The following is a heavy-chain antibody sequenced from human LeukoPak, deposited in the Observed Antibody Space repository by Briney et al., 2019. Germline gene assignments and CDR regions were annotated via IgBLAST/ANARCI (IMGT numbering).Heavy chain of an antibody. CDR3: AKRGVVIRVILVGFHKEANYFDS. J-gene: IGHJ4*02. V-gene: IGHV3-74*03. CDR1: GFTFSRFW. Sequence: GGSLRLSCAASGFTFSRFWIYWVRHAPGKGLVWVSRINGEGSETMYADSVKGRFTISRDSPKNTLYLQMNSLRAEDTAVYFCAKRGVVIRVILVGFHKEANYFDSWGQGALVTVSS. D-gene: IGHD3-22*01. CDR2: INGEGSET.